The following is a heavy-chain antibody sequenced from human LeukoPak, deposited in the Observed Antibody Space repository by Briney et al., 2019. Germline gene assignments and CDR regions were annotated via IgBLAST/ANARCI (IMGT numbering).Heavy chain of an antibody. Sequence: ASVKVSCKASGYTFTGYYMHWVRQAPGQGLEWMGWISAYNGNTNYAQKLQGRVTMTTDTSTSTAYMELRSLRSDDTAVYYCARGYYDSSGYYWIYYYYYMDVWGKGTTVTVSS. CDR2: ISAYNGNT. CDR1: GYTFTGYY. D-gene: IGHD3-22*01. V-gene: IGHV1-18*04. CDR3: ARGYYDSSGYYWIYYYYYMDV. J-gene: IGHJ6*03.